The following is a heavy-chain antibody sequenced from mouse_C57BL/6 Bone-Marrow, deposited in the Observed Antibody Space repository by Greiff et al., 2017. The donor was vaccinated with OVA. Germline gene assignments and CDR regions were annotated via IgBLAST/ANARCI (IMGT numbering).Heavy chain of an antibody. CDR3: ARWVTTVVALDY. V-gene: IGHV1-55*01. CDR1: GYTFTSYW. D-gene: IGHD1-1*01. J-gene: IGHJ2*01. CDR2: IYPGSGST. Sequence: VQLQQPGAELVKPGASVKMSCKASGYTFTSYWITWVKQRPGQGLEWIGDIYPGSGSTNYNEKFKSKATLTVDTSSSTAYMQLSSLTAEDSAVYYCARWVTTVVALDYWGKGTTLTVSS.